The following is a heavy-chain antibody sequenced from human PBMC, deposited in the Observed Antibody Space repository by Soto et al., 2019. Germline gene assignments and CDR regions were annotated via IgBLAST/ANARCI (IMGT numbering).Heavy chain of an antibody. J-gene: IGHJ4*02. V-gene: IGHV3-30-3*01. CDR3: ARVYYYDSSGSKRALDY. CDR1: GFTFSSYA. CDR2: ISYDGSNK. D-gene: IGHD3-22*01. Sequence: GGTLRLACSASGFTFSSYAMHWVRQAPGKGLEWVAVISYDGSNKYYADSVKGRFTISRDNSKNTLYLQMNSLRAEDTAVYYCARVYYYDSSGSKRALDYWGQGTLVTVPS.